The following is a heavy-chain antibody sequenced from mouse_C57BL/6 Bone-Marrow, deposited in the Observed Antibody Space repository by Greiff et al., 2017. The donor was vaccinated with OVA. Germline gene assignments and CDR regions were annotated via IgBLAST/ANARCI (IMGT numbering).Heavy chain of an antibody. CDR2: ISYDGSN. D-gene: IGHD1-1*02. CDR3: ARGAGGTWFAY. Sequence: VQLKESGPGLVKPSQSLSLTCSVTGYSITSGYYWNWIRQFPGNKLEWMGYISYDGSNNYNPSLKNRISITRDTSKNQFFLKLNSVTTEDTATYYCARGAGGTWFAYWGQGTLVTVSA. CDR1: GYSITSGYY. J-gene: IGHJ3*01. V-gene: IGHV3-6*01.